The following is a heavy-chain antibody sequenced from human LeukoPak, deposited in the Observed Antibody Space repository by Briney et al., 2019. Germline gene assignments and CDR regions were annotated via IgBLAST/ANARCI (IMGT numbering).Heavy chain of an antibody. V-gene: IGHV4-59*01. J-gene: IGHJ4*02. CDR2: IYYSGST. Sequence: SVTLSLTCTVSGGFISSYYWSWIRQPPAKGLEGIGYIYYSGSTNYNPSLPSRVTISVDTSKNQFALKLSSVTAADTAVYYCARVKPPPKKYRLLYVFDYWGQGTLVTVSS. D-gene: IGHD2-2*02. CDR1: GGFISSYY. CDR3: ARVKPPPKKYRLLYVFDY.